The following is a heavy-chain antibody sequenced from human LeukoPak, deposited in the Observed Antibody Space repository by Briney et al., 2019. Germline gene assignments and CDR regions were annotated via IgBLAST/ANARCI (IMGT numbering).Heavy chain of an antibody. CDR1: GYTFTGYY. Sequence: ASVKVSCKASGYTFTGYYMHWVRQAPGQGLEWMGWINPNSGGTSYARKFQGRVTMTRDTSVSTAYMELSRLRSDDTAIYYCARGGHDYGAYWGQGTLVTVSS. D-gene: IGHD4-17*01. V-gene: IGHV1-2*02. CDR3: ARGGHDYGAY. CDR2: INPNSGGT. J-gene: IGHJ4*02.